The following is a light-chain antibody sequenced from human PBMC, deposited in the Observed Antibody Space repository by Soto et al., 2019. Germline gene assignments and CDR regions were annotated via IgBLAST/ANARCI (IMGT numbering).Light chain of an antibody. CDR1: SSDIGAYNF. Sequence: QSALTQPASVPGSPGQSITISCTGTSSDIGAYNFVSWYQQHPGKAPKLMLYDVNIRPSGVSNRFSGSKSGNTASLTISGLQADDYADDDCTSWTSSTTMIFGGGTEVTVL. V-gene: IGLV2-14*03. CDR3: TSWTSSTTMI. CDR2: DVN. J-gene: IGLJ2*01.